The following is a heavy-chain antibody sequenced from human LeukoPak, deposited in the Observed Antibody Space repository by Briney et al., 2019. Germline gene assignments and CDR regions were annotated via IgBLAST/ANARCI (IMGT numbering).Heavy chain of an antibody. J-gene: IGHJ4*02. D-gene: IGHD1-26*01. Sequence: ASVKVSCKASGYTFTSYDISWVRQATGQGLEWMGWMHPNSGNTGYAQKFQGRVTMTRNTSINTAYMELSSLRSEDTAVYYCARAGSYSGSFADWGQGTLVTVSS. CDR3: ARAGSYSGSFAD. CDR2: MHPNSGNT. V-gene: IGHV1-8*01. CDR1: GYTFTSYD.